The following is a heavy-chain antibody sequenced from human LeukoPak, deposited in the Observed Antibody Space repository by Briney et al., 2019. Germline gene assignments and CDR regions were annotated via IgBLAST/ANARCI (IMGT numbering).Heavy chain of an antibody. CDR3: ARASVLEVVPLRPFDY. CDR1: GFTFSSYI. D-gene: IGHD2-15*01. CDR2: ISSSSSYI. V-gene: IGHV3-21*01. Sequence: GGSLRLSCAASGFTFSSYIMNWVRQAPGKGLEWVSSISSSSSYIYYADSVKGRFTISRDNAKNSLYLQMNSLRAEDTAVYYCARASVLEVVPLRPFDYWGQGTLVTVSS. J-gene: IGHJ4*02.